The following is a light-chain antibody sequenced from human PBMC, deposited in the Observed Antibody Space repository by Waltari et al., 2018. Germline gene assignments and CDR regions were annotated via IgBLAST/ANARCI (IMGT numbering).Light chain of an antibody. CDR2: EVS. Sequence: QSALTQPASVSGSPGQSITISCAGTSSDVGSYNSVSWYQQHPGKAPKLMIYEVSNRPSGVSNRFSGSKSGNTASLTISGLQAGDEADYYCSSYTTTSTLHVFGGGTK. V-gene: IGLV2-14*01. CDR1: SSDVGSYNS. J-gene: IGLJ3*02. CDR3: SSYTTTSTLHV.